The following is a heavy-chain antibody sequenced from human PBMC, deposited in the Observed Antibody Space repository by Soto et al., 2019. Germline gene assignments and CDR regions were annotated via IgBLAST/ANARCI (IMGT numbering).Heavy chain of an antibody. V-gene: IGHV1-2*04. CDR3: ASTHSYYYDTSGPDAFDI. J-gene: IGHJ3*02. CDR2: INPNSGAT. CDR1: GYTFTGYY. D-gene: IGHD3-22*01. Sequence: ASVKVSCKASGYTFTGYYMHWVRQAPGQGLEWMGWINPNSGATNYAQKFQGWVTMTRDTSISTAYMELSRLRSDDTAVYYCASTHSYYYDTSGPDAFDIWGQGTMVTGSS.